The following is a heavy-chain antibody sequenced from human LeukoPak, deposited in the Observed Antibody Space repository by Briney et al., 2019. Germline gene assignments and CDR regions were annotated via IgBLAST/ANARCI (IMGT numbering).Heavy chain of an antibody. CDR2: IDPSDSYT. V-gene: IGHV5-10-1*01. D-gene: IGHD6-13*01. Sequence: GESLKISCKGSGYSFTTYWISWVRQMPGKGLEWLGRIDPSDSYTNYSPSFQGHVTISADKSFSTAYLQWTSLKASDTAMYYCARHAKAYGSSCDYWGQGTLVTVSS. CDR3: ARHAKAYGSSCDY. CDR1: GYSFTTYW. J-gene: IGHJ4*02.